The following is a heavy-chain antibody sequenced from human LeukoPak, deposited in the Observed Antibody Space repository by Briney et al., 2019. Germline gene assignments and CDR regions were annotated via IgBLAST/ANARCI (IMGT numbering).Heavy chain of an antibody. V-gene: IGHV3-21*01. CDR1: GFTFSNYS. Sequence: GGSLRHSFAASGFTFSNYSMNWVRQAPGKGLEWVSSISSSSSYIYYADSVKGRFTISRDNAKNSLYLQRNSLRAEDTAVYYCARPIHPAAMDYWGQGTLVTVSS. D-gene: IGHD2-2*01. J-gene: IGHJ4*02. CDR3: ARPIHPAAMDY. CDR2: ISSSSSYI.